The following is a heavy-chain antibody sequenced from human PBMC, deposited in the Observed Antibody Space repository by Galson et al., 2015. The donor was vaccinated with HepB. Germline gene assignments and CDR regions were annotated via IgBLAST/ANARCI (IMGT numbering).Heavy chain of an antibody. CDR3: AKDLSYGGNSCFDS. V-gene: IGHV3-9*01. D-gene: IGHD4-23*01. CDR2: ISWNSDNM. J-gene: IGHJ4*02. Sequence: SLRLSCAASGFVFGDYAMHWVRQGPGKGLEWVSGISWNSDNMGYADSVKGRFTIYRDNTKNSLYLQMNSLRVEDTALYYCAKDLSYGGNSCFDSWGRGTLVTVSS. CDR1: GFVFGDYA.